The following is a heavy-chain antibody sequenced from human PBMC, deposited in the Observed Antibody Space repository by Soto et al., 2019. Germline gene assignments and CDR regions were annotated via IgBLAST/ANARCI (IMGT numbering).Heavy chain of an antibody. CDR2: INAGNGNT. V-gene: IGHV1-3*01. D-gene: IGHD3-3*01. CDR3: ARGNVLRFLEWLLSFDY. CDR1: GYTFTSYA. J-gene: IGHJ4*01. Sequence: QVQLVQSGAEVKKPGASLKVSCKASGYTFTSYAMHWVRQAPGQRLDWMGWINAGNGNTKYSQKFQGSVTITRDTSASTAYVELSSLRSEDTAVYYCARGNVLRFLEWLLSFDYWGHGPLVTVS.